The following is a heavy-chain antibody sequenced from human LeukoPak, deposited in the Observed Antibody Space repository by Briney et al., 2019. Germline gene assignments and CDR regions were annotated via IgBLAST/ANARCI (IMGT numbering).Heavy chain of an antibody. V-gene: IGHV4-59*01. CDR2: IYYSGST. CDR1: GGSISSYY. Sequence: SETLSLTCTVSGGSISSYYWSWIQQPPGKGLEWIGYIYYSGSTNYNPSLKSRVTISVDTSKNQFSLKLSSVTAADTAVYYCARVSSSWYYFDYWGQGTLVTVSS. CDR3: ARVSSSWYYFDY. J-gene: IGHJ4*02. D-gene: IGHD6-13*01.